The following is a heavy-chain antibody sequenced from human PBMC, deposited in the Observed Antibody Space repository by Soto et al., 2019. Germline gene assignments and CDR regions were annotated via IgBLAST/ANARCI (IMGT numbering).Heavy chain of an antibody. V-gene: IGHV4-31*03. CDR3: ARLFWSGYSFDY. J-gene: IGHJ4*02. CDR1: GASITSDNYY. Sequence: QVQLQESGPGLVKPSQTLSLTCTVSGASITSDNYYWGWVRQPPGKGLEWVAYMYYTGSIYYSPSLKSRSAISMVTSKNQLSLRVTSVTAADTAVYYCARLFWSGYSFDYWGPGTLVTVSS. D-gene: IGHD3-3*01. CDR2: MYYTGSI.